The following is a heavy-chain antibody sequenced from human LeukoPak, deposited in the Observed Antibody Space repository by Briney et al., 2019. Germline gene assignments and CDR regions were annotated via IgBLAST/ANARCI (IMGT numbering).Heavy chain of an antibody. CDR3: ARDQSTYYDFCSGCH. CDR1: GFTFSDYY. V-gene: IGHV3-11*04. CDR2: ISSSGTTI. Sequence: PGGSLRLSCAASGFTFSDYYMTWFRQAPGKGLEWVSYISSSGTTIYYADSVEGRFTVSRDNADNSLYLQMDSLRAEDTAVYYCARDQSTYYDFCSGCHWCLGTLVTVSS. D-gene: IGHD3-3*01. J-gene: IGHJ4*02.